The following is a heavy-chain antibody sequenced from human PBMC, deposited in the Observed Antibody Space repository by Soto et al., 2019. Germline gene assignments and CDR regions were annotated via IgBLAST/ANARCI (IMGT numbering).Heavy chain of an antibody. CDR3: VHRQXSFYFEY. J-gene: IGHJ4*02. CDR1: GFSLSSVGVV. V-gene: IGHV2-5*05. CDR2: IYWDDDK. Sequence: SGPTRVNPPQTLTLTCNYYGFSLSSVGVVVGCIRQPPGKALEWLALIYWDDDKKYGPSLDNRVAVTRDKSKKQVVLTMINTGPVEKAKYYCVHRQXSFYFEYWGQGTRVPVSS.